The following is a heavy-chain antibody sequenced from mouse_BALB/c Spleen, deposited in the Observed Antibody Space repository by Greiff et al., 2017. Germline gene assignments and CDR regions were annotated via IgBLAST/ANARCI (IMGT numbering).Heavy chain of an antibody. J-gene: IGHJ3*01. V-gene: IGHV2-9-2*01. Sequence: VKLVESGPGLVAPSQSLSITCTVSGFSLTSYDISWIRQPPGKGLEWLGVIWTGGGTNYNSAFMSRLSISKDNSKSQVFLKMNSLQTDDTAIYYCVRDGGDAWFAYWGQGTLVTVSA. CDR3: VRDGGDAWFAY. D-gene: IGHD1-1*02. CDR1: GFSLTSYD. CDR2: IWTGGGT.